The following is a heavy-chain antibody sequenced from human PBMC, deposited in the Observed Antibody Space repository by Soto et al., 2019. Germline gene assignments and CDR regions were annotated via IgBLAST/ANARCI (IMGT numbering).Heavy chain of an antibody. Sequence: EVQLVESGGGLVQPGGSLRLSCAASGFTFSDHYMDWVRQAPGKGLEWVGRTRNKAKSYTREYAASVKGRFTISRDDSKNSLYMQMNSLKIEDTAVYYCVRVSGSTEGYTFASWGQGTLVTVSS. D-gene: IGHD5-18*01. V-gene: IGHV3-72*01. J-gene: IGHJ4*02. CDR3: VRVSGSTEGYTFAS. CDR1: GFTFSDHY. CDR2: TRNKAKSYTR.